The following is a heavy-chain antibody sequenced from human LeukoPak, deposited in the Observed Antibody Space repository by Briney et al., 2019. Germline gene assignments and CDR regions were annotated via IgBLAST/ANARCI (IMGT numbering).Heavy chain of an antibody. CDR2: ISSSGSTI. CDR1: GFTFSSYE. CDR3: ARGLLGQVTTTGYFDY. D-gene: IGHD4-17*01. J-gene: IGHJ4*02. V-gene: IGHV3-48*03. Sequence: GGSLRLSCAASGFTFSSYEMNWVRQAPGKGLEWVSYISSSGSTIYYADSVKGRFTISRDNAKNSLYLQMNSLRAEDTAVYYCARGLLGQVTTTGYFDYWGQGILVTVSS.